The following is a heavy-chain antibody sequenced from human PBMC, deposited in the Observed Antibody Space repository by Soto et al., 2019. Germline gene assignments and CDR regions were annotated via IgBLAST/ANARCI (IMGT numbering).Heavy chain of an antibody. V-gene: IGHV4-4*02. J-gene: IGHJ6*02. CDR2: IYHSGST. Sequence: PSETLSLTCAVSGGSISSSNWWSWVRQPPGKGLEWIGEIYHSGSTNYNPSLKSRVTISVDKSKDQFSLKLSSVTAADTAVYYWARDPFFYDRRGYYSRGGGYYGMGVLGQGAKVTGS. CDR3: ARDPFFYDRRGYYSRGGGYYGMGV. CDR1: GGSISSSNW. D-gene: IGHD3-22*01.